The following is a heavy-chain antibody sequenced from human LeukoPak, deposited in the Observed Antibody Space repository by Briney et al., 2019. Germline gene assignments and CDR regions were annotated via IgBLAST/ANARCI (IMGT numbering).Heavy chain of an antibody. CDR2: ISSSGSTI. V-gene: IGHV3-48*03. CDR3: AKVSRGEPNVY. D-gene: IGHD4-17*01. CDR1: GFTFSSYE. J-gene: IGHJ4*02. Sequence: GGSLRLSCAASGFTFSSYEMNWVRQAPGKGLEWVSYISSSGSTIYYADSVKGRFTISRDNAKNSLYLQMNSLRAEDTATYYCAKVSRGEPNVYWGQGTLVTVSS.